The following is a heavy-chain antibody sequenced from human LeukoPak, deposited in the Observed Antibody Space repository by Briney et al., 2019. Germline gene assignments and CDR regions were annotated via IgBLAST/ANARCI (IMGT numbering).Heavy chain of an antibody. V-gene: IGHV3-33*06. J-gene: IGHJ5*02. D-gene: IGHD6-6*01. CDR1: GFTFGSYG. Sequence: PGGSLRLSCAASGFTFGSYGMHWVHQAPGKGLEWVAVIWYDGSNKYYADSVKGRFTISRDNSKNTLYLQMNSLRAEDTAVYYCAKEYSSSSKYNWFDPWGQGTLVTVSS. CDR2: IWYDGSNK. CDR3: AKEYSSSSKYNWFDP.